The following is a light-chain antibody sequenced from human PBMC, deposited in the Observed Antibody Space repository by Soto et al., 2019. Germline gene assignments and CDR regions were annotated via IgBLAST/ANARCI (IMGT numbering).Light chain of an antibody. CDR2: AAS. CDR3: LLDFSYFWA. CDR1: QSVSGW. V-gene: IGKV1-12*01. J-gene: IGKJ1*01. Sequence: DIQMTQSPSSVSASVGDTVTVTCRASQSVSGWLAWYQQKPGKVPKLLIYAASTLQSGVPSRFSGSGSGTDFTLTISSLQPEDFATYYCLLDFSYFWAFGQGTKV.